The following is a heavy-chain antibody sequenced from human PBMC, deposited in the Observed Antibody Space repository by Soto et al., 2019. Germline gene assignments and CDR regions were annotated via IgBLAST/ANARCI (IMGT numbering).Heavy chain of an antibody. Sequence: GGSLRLSCAASGFTFSSYWMSWVRQAPGKGLEWVANIKQDGSEKYYVDSVKGRFTISRDNAKNSLYLQMNSLRAEDTAVYYCARVPGILVVPAATHFDYWGQGTLVTVSS. CDR2: IKQDGSEK. CDR3: ARVPGILVVPAATHFDY. V-gene: IGHV3-7*01. J-gene: IGHJ4*02. D-gene: IGHD2-2*01. CDR1: GFTFSSYW.